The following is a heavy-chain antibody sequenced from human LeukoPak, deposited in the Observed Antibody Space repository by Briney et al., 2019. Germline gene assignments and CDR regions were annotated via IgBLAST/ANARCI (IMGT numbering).Heavy chain of an antibody. V-gene: IGHV4-4*07. Sequence: SGTLSLTCTVSGASVTSHFWNWIRQPAGKGLEWIGRIYTTSGSTNYNPSLKSRVTMSVDTSKNQFSLNLSSVTAADTAVYYCARDQGGSRRDSDYWGQGTLVTVSS. J-gene: IGHJ4*02. CDR2: IYTTSGST. CDR1: GASVTSHF. CDR3: ARDQGGSRRDSDY. D-gene: IGHD1-26*01.